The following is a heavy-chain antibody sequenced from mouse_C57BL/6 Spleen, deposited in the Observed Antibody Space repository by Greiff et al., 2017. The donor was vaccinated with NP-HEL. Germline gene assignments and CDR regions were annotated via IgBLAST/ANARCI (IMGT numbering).Heavy chain of an antibody. CDR3: ARVEVTTGSMDY. D-gene: IGHD1-1*01. CDR1: GYAFTNYL. V-gene: IGHV1-54*01. CDR2: INPGSGGT. Sequence: QVHVKQSGAELVRPGTSVKVSCKASGYAFTNYLIEWVKQRPGQGLEWIGVINPGSGGTNYNEKFKGKATLTADKSSSTAYMQLSSLTSEDSAVYFCARVEVTTGSMDYWGQGTSVTVSS. J-gene: IGHJ4*01.